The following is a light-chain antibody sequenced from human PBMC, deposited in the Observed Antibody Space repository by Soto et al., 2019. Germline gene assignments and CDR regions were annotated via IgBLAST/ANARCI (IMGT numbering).Light chain of an antibody. V-gene: IGKV3D-15*01. CDR1: QNVSDN. Sequence: VMTQSPATLSASPGDSVALSCMSSQNVSDNLAWYQQKPGQAPRLLIYDSSARASDVPVRFSGGGTGAEFTLTISNLQTEDFAVYICEQYYKRPPWTFGQGTKVDIK. CDR2: DSS. CDR3: EQYYKRPPWT. J-gene: IGKJ1*01.